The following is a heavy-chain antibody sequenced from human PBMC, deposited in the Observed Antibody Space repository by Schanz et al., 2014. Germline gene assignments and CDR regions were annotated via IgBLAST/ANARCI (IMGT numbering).Heavy chain of an antibody. CDR2: IKSKTDDETT. V-gene: IGHV3-15*01. CDR3: ATASSPVREAGAGSSFHL. CDR1: TSIFNHAW. J-gene: IGHJ5*02. D-gene: IGHD6-13*01. Sequence: EVQLLESGGGLVKPGGSLRLSCAASTSIFNHAWMSWVRQAPGKGLEWLGRIKSKTDDETTDYAAPVKGRFSISRDDSQSTLYLQMNSLKIEDTAVYYCATASSPVREAGAGSSFHLWGQGTLVTVSP.